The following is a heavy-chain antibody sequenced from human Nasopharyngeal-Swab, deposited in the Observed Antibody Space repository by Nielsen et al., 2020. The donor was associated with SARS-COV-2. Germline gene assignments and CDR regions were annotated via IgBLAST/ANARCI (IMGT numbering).Heavy chain of an antibody. V-gene: IGHV2-70*01. J-gene: IGHJ6*02. CDR1: GFTLSTSGMC. D-gene: IGHD1-1*01. CDR3: ARILRTGTSNYYYGMDV. Sequence: SGPTLVKPTQTLTLTCTFSGFTLSTSGMCVSWIRQPPGKALEWLALIDWDDDKYYSTSLKTRLTISKDTSKNQVVLTMTNMDPVDTATYYCARILRTGTSNYYYGMDVWGQGTTVTVSS. CDR2: IDWDDDK.